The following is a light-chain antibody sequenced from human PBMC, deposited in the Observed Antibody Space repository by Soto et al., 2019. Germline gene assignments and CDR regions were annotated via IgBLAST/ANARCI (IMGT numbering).Light chain of an antibody. CDR2: GAS. J-gene: IGKJ5*01. CDR3: QQYNNWPFIT. Sequence: EILMTQSPATLSVSPWERATLAWRASQSVRGNLAWYQQKPGQSPRLLIYGASSRATGIPVRFSGSGSGTEFTLTLSSLQSEDFAVYYCQQYNNWPFITFGQGTRLEIK. CDR1: QSVRGN. V-gene: IGKV3-15*01.